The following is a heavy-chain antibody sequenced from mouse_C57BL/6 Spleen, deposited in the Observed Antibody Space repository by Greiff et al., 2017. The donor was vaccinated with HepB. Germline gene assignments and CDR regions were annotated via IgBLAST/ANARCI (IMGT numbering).Heavy chain of an antibody. V-gene: IGHV14-4*01. CDR2: IDPENGDT. D-gene: IGHD1-1*01. J-gene: IGHJ4*01. CDR3: TTNYGSSYYAMDY. CDR1: GFNIKDDY. Sequence: VQLKESGAELVRPGASVKLSCTASGFNIKDDYMHWVKQRPEQGLEWIGWIDPENGDTEYASKFQGKATITADTSSNTAYLQLSSLTSEDTAGYYCTTNYGSSYYAMDYWGQGTSVTVSS.